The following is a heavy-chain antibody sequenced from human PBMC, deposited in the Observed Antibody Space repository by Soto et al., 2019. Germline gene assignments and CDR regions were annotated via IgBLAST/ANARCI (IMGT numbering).Heavy chain of an antibody. J-gene: IGHJ5*02. CDR2: IYYTGTT. CDR1: GGSVSSGAYY. CDR3: ARQVNSGTYDH. D-gene: IGHD1-26*01. Sequence: QLQLQESGPGLVKPSETLSLTCTVSGGSVSSGAYYWGWIRQPPGKGLEWIGNIYYTGTTYYNPSLNSRFTISVDTSKNQFSLQVNSVTAADTTVNYCARQVNSGTYDHWGQGTLVTVSS. V-gene: IGHV4-39*01.